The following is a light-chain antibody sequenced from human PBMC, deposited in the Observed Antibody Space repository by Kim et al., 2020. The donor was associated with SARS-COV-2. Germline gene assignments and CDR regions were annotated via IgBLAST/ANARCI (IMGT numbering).Light chain of an antibody. Sequence: VSLGQTARITCGVNNIGSKNVHWYQQTPGQAPVLVIYRDSNRPSGIPERFSGSNSGNTATLTISRAQAGDEADYYCQVWDSSTVVFGGGTQLTVL. V-gene: IGLV3-9*01. CDR3: QVWDSSTVV. CDR1: NIGSKN. J-gene: IGLJ2*01. CDR2: RDS.